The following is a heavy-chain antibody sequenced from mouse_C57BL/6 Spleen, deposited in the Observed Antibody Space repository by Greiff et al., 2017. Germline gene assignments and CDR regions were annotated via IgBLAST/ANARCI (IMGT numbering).Heavy chain of an antibody. CDR3: ARRGYYYGSSYWYFDV. D-gene: IGHD1-1*01. Sequence: EVQLHQSGPELVKPGASVKMSCKASGYTFTDYNMHWVKQSHGKSLEWIGYINPNNGGTSYNQKFKGKATLTVNKSSSTAYMELRSLTSEDSAVYYCARRGYYYGSSYWYFDVWGTGTTVTVSS. J-gene: IGHJ1*03. CDR2: INPNNGGT. V-gene: IGHV1-22*01. CDR1: GYTFTDYN.